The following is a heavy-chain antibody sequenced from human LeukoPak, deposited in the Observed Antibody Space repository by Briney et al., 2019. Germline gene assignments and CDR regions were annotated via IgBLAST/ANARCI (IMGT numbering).Heavy chain of an antibody. D-gene: IGHD3-16*02. J-gene: IGHJ4*02. V-gene: IGHV4-38-2*02. CDR1: GYSISSGYY. CDR3: ARDHYDYVWGSYRPTPNIDY. CDR2: IYHSGST. Sequence: SETLSLTCTVSGYSISSGYYWGWIRQPPGKGLEWIGSIYHSGSTYYNPSLKSRVTISVDTSKNQFSLKLSSVTAADTAVYYCARDHYDYVWGSYRPTPNIDYWGQGTLVTVSS.